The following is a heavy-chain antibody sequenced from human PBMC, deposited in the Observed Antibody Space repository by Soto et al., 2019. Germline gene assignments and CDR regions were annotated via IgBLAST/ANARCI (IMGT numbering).Heavy chain of an antibody. J-gene: IGHJ6*02. CDR2: IIPIFGTA. CDR3: ARDSRELRFLEWLGYYGMDV. V-gene: IGHV1-69*13. CDR1: GGTFSSYG. D-gene: IGHD3-3*01. Sequence: SVKVSCKASGGTFSSYGISWVRQAPGQGLEWMGGIIPIFGTANYAQKFQGRVTITADESTSTAYMELSSLRSEDTAVYYCARDSRELRFLEWLGYYGMDVWGQGTTVTVSS.